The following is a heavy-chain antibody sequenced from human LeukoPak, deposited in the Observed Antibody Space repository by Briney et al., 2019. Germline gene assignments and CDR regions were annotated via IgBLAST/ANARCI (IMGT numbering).Heavy chain of an antibody. CDR2: ISSSGSTI. CDR1: GFTFSGFS. V-gene: IGHV3-48*01. D-gene: IGHD4-11*01. Sequence: GGSLRFSFAAPGFTFSGFSISWLRKAPGKGRGWFSYISSSGSTIYYADSVKGRFTIYRDNSKNTLYLQMNSLRAEDTAVYYCAKVGTTFYYYYMDVWGKGTTVTVSS. J-gene: IGHJ6*03. CDR3: AKVGTTFYYYYMDV.